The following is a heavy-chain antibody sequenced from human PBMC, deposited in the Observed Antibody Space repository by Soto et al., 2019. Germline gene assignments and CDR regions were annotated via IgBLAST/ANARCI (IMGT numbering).Heavy chain of an antibody. CDR1: GFTFSDYY. J-gene: IGHJ4*02. CDR2: ISSSSSYT. Sequence: QVQLVESGGGLVKPGGSLRLSCAASGFTFSDYYMSWIRQAPGKGLEWVSYISSSSSYTNYADSVKGRFTISRDNAKNSLYLQMNSLRAEDTAVYYCARDQFVAGTTTGFDYWGQGTLVTVSS. D-gene: IGHD6-19*01. V-gene: IGHV3-11*05. CDR3: ARDQFVAGTTTGFDY.